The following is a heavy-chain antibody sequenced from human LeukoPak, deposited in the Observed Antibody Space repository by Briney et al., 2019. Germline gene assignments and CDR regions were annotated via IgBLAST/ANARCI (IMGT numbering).Heavy chain of an antibody. D-gene: IGHD3-3*01. CDR2: IYYSGST. CDR3: ARMPDFWSGYSNYGMDV. J-gene: IGHJ6*02. V-gene: IGHV4-59*08. Sequence: SETLSLTCTVSGGSISSYYWSWIRQPPGKGLEWIGYIYYSGSTNYNPSLKSRVTISVDTSKNQFSLKLSSVTAADTAVYYCARMPDFWSGYSNYGMDVWGQGTTVTVSS. CDR1: GGSISSYY.